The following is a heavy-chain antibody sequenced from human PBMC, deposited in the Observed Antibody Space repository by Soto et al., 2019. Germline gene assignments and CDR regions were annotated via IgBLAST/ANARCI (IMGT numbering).Heavy chain of an antibody. CDR3: ARGPTVTTLDWFDP. D-gene: IGHD4-17*01. CDR2: IYSGGST. V-gene: IGHV3-66*01. CDR1: GFTVSSNY. Sequence: VQLVESGGGLVQPGGSLRLSCAASGFTVSSNYMSWVRQAPGKGLEWVSVIYSGGSTYYADSVKGRFTISRDNSKNTLYLQMKSLRAEDTAVYYCARGPTVTTLDWFDPWGQGTLVTVSS. J-gene: IGHJ5*02.